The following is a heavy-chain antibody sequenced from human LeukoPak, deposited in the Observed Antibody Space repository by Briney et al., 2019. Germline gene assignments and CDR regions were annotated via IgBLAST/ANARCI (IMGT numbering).Heavy chain of an antibody. Sequence: ASVKVSCKASGGTFSSYAISWVRQAPGQGLEWMGGISPIFGTANYAQKFQGRVTITADKSTSTAYMELSSLRSEDTAVYYCARDGYSGYVSGAFDIWGQGTMVTVSS. CDR1: GGTFSSYA. V-gene: IGHV1-69*06. J-gene: IGHJ3*02. D-gene: IGHD5-12*01. CDR2: ISPIFGTA. CDR3: ARDGYSGYVSGAFDI.